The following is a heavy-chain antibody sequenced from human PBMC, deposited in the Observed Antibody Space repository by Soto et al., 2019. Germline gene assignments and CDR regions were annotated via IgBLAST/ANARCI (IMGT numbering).Heavy chain of an antibody. CDR2: IYYSWCT. V-gene: IGHV4-39*01. CDR1: GGSISSSSYY. D-gene: IGHD6-19*01. CDR3: ARFRIAEAGGLHYYFDY. Sequence: QLQLQESGPGLVKPSETLSLTCTVSGGSISSSSYYWGWIRQPPGKGLEWIGRIYYSWCTYYNPSLKSRVTISVDTHQTPFSLKLCSVTAADTAVYYCARFRIAEAGGLHYYFDYCGRGSLVTFAA. J-gene: IGHJ4*02.